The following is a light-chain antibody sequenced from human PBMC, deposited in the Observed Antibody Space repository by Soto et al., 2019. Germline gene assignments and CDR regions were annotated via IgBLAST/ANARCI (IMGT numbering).Light chain of an antibody. CDR2: GAS. Sequence: IVMTQSPATLSVSPGERATLSCRASQSISSNLAWYQHKAGQAPRLLLYGASTRPTGIPARFSGSGSGTEFTLTINSLQSEDFAVYFCQQYNDCPRTFGQGTKVDIK. CDR3: QQYNDCPRT. V-gene: IGKV3-15*01. CDR1: QSISSN. J-gene: IGKJ1*01.